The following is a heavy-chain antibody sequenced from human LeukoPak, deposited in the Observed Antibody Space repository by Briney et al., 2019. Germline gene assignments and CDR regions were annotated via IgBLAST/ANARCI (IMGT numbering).Heavy chain of an antibody. V-gene: IGHV1-18*01. CDR3: ARKEDTAMVRRRFFDY. J-gene: IGHJ4*02. D-gene: IGHD5-18*01. CDR1: GYTFTSYG. CDR2: ISAYNGNT. Sequence: ASVKVSCKASGYTFTSYGISWVRQAPGQGLEWMGWISAYNGNTNYAQKLQGRVTMTTDTSTSTAYMELRSLRSDDTAVYYCARKEDTAMVRRRFFDYWGQGTLVTVSS.